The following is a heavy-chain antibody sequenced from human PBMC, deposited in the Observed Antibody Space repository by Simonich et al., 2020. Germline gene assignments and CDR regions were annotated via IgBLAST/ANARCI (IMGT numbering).Heavy chain of an antibody. CDR2: INPNRGGT. D-gene: IGHD6-13*01. V-gene: IGHV1-2*02. CDR3: ARSHIAAAGTGYFQH. J-gene: IGHJ1*01. CDR1: GYTFTGYY. Sequence: QVQLVQSGAEVKKPGASVKVSCKASGYTFTGYYMHWVRQAPGQELEWMGWINPNRGGTNYAQKLQGRVTMTRDTSISTAYMELSRLRSDDTAVYYCARSHIAAAGTGYFQHWGQGTLVTVSS.